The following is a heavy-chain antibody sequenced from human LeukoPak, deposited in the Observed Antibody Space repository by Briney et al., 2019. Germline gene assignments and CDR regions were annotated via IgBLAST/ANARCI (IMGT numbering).Heavy chain of an antibody. Sequence: GGSLRLSCAASGFTFSFYGMHWVRQAPGKGLEWVAVIWYDGSNKYYADSVKGRFTISRDNSKNTLYLQMNSPRAEDTAVYYCARGDRYAFDYWGQGTLVTVSS. J-gene: IGHJ4*02. CDR3: ARGDRYAFDY. D-gene: IGHD1-1*01. CDR1: GFTFSFYG. CDR2: IWYDGSNK. V-gene: IGHV3-33*01.